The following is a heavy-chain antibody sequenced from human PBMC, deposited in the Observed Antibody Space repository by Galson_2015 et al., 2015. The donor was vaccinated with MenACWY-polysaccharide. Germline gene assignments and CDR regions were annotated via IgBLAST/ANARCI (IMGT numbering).Heavy chain of an antibody. Sequence: SVKVSCKASGYTFRSYEINWVRQATGQGLEWMGWMNPNSGNTHYAQKFQGRITMTKNTSISTIYMEIRGLKADDTAVYYCTLNAVPDCWGQGTLITVSS. CDR1: GYTFRSYE. D-gene: IGHD2-8*01. CDR3: TLNAVPDC. CDR2: MNPNSGNT. J-gene: IGHJ4*02. V-gene: IGHV1-8*01.